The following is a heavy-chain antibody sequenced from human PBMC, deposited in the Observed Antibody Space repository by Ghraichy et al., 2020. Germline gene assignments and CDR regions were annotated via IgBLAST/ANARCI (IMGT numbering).Heavy chain of an antibody. J-gene: IGHJ4*02. V-gene: IGHV1-69*13. CDR3: ARGHSSGYFFDH. CDR2: IIPIFGAA. Sequence: SVKVSCKASGGTFSSYAISWVRQAPGQGLEWMGGIIPIFGAANYAQKFQGGVTITADEFTSTAYMELSSLRSEDTAVYYCARGHSSGYFFDHWGQGTLVTVSS. CDR1: GGTFSSYA. D-gene: IGHD3-22*01.